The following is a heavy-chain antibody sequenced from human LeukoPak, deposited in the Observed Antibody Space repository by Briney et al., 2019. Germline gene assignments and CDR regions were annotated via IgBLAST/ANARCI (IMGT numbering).Heavy chain of an antibody. J-gene: IGHJ5*02. CDR2: INLNSRGT. D-gene: IGHD3-10*01. V-gene: IGHV1-2*02. Sequence: GASVKVSCKASGYTFTDYYMHWVRQAPGQGLEWMGWINLNSRGTNYAQKFQGRVTITRDTSTGTAFMELNSLRSDDTAVFYCARDSYVDGAVLRGSRGEWFTWFAPWDKGTLVTVSS. CDR1: GYTFTDYY. CDR3: ARDSYVDGAVLRGSRGEWFTWFAP.